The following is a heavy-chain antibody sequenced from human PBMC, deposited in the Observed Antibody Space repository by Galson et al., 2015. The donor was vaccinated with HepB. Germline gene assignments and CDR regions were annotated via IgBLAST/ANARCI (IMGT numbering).Heavy chain of an antibody. J-gene: IGHJ4*02. CDR2: IIPIFGTA. CDR1: GGTFSSYA. D-gene: IGHD1-26*01. CDR3: ARVWELLGEDAEKYYFDY. Sequence: SVKVSCKASGGTFSSYAISWVRQAPGQGLEWMGGIIPIFGTANYAQKFQGRVTITADESTSTAYMELSSLRSEDTAVYYCARVWELLGEDAEKYYFDYWGQGTLVTVSS. V-gene: IGHV1-69*13.